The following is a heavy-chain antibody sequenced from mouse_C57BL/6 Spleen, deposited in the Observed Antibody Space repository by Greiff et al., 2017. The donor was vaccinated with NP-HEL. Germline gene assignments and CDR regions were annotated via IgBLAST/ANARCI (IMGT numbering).Heavy chain of an antibody. D-gene: IGHD1-2*01. Sequence: EVMLVESGPELVKPGDSVKISCKASGYSFTGYFMNWVMQSHGKSLEWIGRINPYNGDTFYNQKFKGKATLTVDKSSSTAHMELRSLTSEDSAVYYCASSLRPGYAMDYWGQGTSVTVSS. V-gene: IGHV1-20*01. CDR2: INPYNGDT. CDR1: GYSFTGYF. CDR3: ASSLRPGYAMDY. J-gene: IGHJ4*01.